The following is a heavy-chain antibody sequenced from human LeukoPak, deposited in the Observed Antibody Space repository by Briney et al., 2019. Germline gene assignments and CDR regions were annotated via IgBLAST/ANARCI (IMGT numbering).Heavy chain of an antibody. J-gene: IGHJ3*02. D-gene: IGHD3-22*01. CDR2: INPNSGGT. CDR3: ARHRLPRVHYDRSGYYHDGFDI. Sequence: GASVKVSCKASGYTFTGYYMNWVRQAPGQGLERMGWINPNSGGTNYAQKLQGRVTMATDTSTSTAYMELRSLRSDDTAVYYCARHRLPRVHYDRSGYYHDGFDIWGQGTMVTVSS. CDR1: GYTFTGYY. V-gene: IGHV1-2*02.